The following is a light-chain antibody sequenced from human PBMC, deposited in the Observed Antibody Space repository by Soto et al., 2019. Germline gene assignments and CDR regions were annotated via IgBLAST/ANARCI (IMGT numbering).Light chain of an antibody. CDR2: AAS. J-gene: IGKJ2*01. CDR1: QDIGTW. CDR3: QQAKSFPPYT. Sequence: DIPMTQSPSSVSASVGDRVTITCRASQDIGTWLAWYQQRPGKAPKLLIYAASSLQSGVPSRFSGRGSGTNFTLTISSLQPGDFATYYCQQAKSFPPYTFGQGTKLEIK. V-gene: IGKV1-12*01.